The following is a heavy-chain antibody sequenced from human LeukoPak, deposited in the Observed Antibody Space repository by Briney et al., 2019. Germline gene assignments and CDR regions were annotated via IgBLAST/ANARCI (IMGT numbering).Heavy chain of an antibody. D-gene: IGHD3-10*02. V-gene: IGHV3-48*03. CDR2: ISSSGTTI. CDR1: GLTFSSYE. CDR3: AELGITMIGGV. J-gene: IGHJ6*04. Sequence: HPGGSLRLSCAASGLTFSSYEMNWVRQAPGKGLEWVSYISSSGTTIYYADSVKGRFTISRDNAKNSLYLQINSLRAEDTAVYYCAELGITMIGGVWGKGTTVTISS.